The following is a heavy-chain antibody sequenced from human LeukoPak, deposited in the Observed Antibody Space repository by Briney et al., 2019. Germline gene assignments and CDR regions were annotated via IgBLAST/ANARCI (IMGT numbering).Heavy chain of an antibody. CDR3: ARAQQQLDTATDYYYYYYMDV. CDR2: ISSSSSCI. CDR1: GFTVSSNH. V-gene: IGHV3-21*01. J-gene: IGHJ6*03. Sequence: PGGSLRLSCAASGFTVSSNHMNWVRQAPGKGLEWVSSISSSSSCIYYADSVKGRFTISRDNAKNSLYLQMNSLRAEDTAVYYCARAQQQLDTATDYYYYYYMDVWGKGTTVTVSS. D-gene: IGHD6-13*01.